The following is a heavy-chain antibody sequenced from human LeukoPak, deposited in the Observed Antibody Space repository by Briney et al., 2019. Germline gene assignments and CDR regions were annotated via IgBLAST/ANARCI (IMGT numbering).Heavy chain of an antibody. CDR1: GFTFSSYA. CDR2: ISGSGGST. D-gene: IGHD1-1*01. V-gene: IGHV3-23*01. J-gene: IGHJ4*02. Sequence: GESLRLSCAASGFTFSSYAMSWVRQAPGKGLEWVSAISGSGGSTYYADSVKGRFTISRDNSKNTLYLQMNSLRTEDTAVYYCAKVDNWKYGHHDFWGQGTLVTVSS. CDR3: AKVDNWKYGHHDF.